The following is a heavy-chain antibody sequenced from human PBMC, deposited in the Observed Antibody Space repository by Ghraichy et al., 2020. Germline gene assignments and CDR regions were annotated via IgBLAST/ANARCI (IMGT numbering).Heavy chain of an antibody. CDR3: ARDVRYSSSSGFDY. CDR2: ISYDGSNK. V-gene: IGHV3-30-3*01. J-gene: IGHJ4*02. Sequence: GGSLRLSCAASGFTFSSYAMHWVRQAPGKGLEWVAVISYDGSNKYYADSVKGRFTISRDNSKNTLYLQMNSLRAEDTAVYYCARDVRYSSSSGFDYWGQGTLVTVSS. CDR1: GFTFSSYA. D-gene: IGHD6-6*01.